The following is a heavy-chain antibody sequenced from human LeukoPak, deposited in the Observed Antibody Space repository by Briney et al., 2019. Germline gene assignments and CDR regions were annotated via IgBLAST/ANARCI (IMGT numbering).Heavy chain of an antibody. CDR2: ISYDGSNK. CDR1: GFTFSDSW. V-gene: IGHV3-30*03. CDR3: ARETTRYGSGSYYRSGFDY. J-gene: IGHJ4*02. D-gene: IGHD3-10*01. Sequence: GGSLRLSCAASGFTFSDSWMSWFRQAPGKGLEWVAVISYDGSNKYYADSVKGRFTISRDNSKSTLYLQMNSLRAEDTAVYYCARETTRYGSGSYYRSGFDYWGQGTLVTVSS.